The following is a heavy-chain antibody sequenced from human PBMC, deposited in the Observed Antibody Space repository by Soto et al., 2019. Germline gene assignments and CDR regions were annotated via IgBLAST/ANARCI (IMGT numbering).Heavy chain of an antibody. CDR2: IHFGGST. CDR1: GDSLRRYF. CDR3: ARSDYGEFDY. V-gene: IGHV4-59*01. Sequence: SETLSLTCTVSGDSLRRYFWNWIRQPPGKGLEWIAYIHFGGSTNYNPSLKSRVTMSVDTSKNQFSLRLASVAAADTAIYYCARSDYGEFDYWGQGVLVTVS. J-gene: IGHJ4*02. D-gene: IGHD4-17*01.